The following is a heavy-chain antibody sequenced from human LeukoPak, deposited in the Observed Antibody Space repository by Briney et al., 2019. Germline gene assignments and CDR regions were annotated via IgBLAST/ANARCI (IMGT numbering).Heavy chain of an antibody. J-gene: IGHJ4*02. CDR3: ARRIVGATSAYYFDY. V-gene: IGHV3-66*04. Sequence: GRSLRLSCAASGFTVSSTHMSWVRQAPGKGLEWVSVIYSGGSTYYVDSVKGRFTISRDNSKNTLYLQMNSLRAEDTAVYYCARRIVGATSAYYFDYWGQGTLVTVST. CDR2: IYSGGST. CDR1: GFTVSSTH. D-gene: IGHD1-26*01.